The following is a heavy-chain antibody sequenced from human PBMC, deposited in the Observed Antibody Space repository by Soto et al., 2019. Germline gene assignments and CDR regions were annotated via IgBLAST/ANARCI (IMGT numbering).Heavy chain of an antibody. V-gene: IGHV4-4*02. D-gene: IGHD3-9*01. CDR1: GGSISRTNW. CDR2: IYHSGST. J-gene: IGHJ4*02. CDR3: ARSITYDWLFFDY. Sequence: XGTLSLTCAVSGGSISRTNWYSWVRQPPGKGLEWIGEIYHSGSTNYNPSLKSRVTISVDKSRNQFSLKLSSVTAADTAVYYCARSITYDWLFFDYWGQGTLVTVSS.